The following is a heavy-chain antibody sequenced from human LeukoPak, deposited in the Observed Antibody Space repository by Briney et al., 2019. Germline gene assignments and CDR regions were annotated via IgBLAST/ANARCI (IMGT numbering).Heavy chain of an antibody. CDR1: GYTFTNYG. D-gene: IGHD2-15*01. Sequence: ASVKVSCKASGYTFTNYGITWVRQAPGQGLEWMGWISASDGKTKYSQKLQGRVTMSTDTSTNTAYMELRSLRADDTAVYYCARDPPCWGGSCQFTDTTLGYWGQGTLVTVSS. CDR3: ARDPPCWGGSCQFTDTTLGY. J-gene: IGHJ4*02. CDR2: ISASDGKT. V-gene: IGHV1-18*04.